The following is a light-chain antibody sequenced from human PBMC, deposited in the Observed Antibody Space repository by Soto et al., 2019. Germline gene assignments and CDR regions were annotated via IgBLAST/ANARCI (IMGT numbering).Light chain of an antibody. Sequence: QSVLTQPPSASGTPGQIVAISCSGSSSNIGSNTVTWYQQLPGTAPKLLIYSTSQRSSGVTGRFSGSKSGASASLSISGLQSEDVADYYCAAWDDRLDVYVFGTGTKVTVL. CDR3: AAWDDRLDVYV. J-gene: IGLJ1*01. V-gene: IGLV1-44*01. CDR1: SSNIGSNT. CDR2: STS.